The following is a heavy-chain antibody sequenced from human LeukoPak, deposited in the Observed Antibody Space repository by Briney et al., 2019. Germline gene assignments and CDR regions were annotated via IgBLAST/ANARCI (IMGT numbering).Heavy chain of an antibody. CDR3: ARDLGYGSGISPKRPRNPITYNWFDP. CDR1: GGSISSGSYY. J-gene: IGHJ5*02. Sequence: PSQTLSLTCTVSGGSISSGSYYWSWIRQPAGKGLEWIGRIYTRGTTNYNPSLKSRITMSVDTSKNQFSLKLSSVTAADTAVYYCARDLGYGSGISPKRPRNPITYNWFDPWGQGTLVTVSS. V-gene: IGHV4-61*02. D-gene: IGHD3-10*01. CDR2: IYTRGTT.